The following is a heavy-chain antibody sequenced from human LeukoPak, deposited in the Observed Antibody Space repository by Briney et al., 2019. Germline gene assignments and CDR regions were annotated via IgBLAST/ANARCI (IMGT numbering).Heavy chain of an antibody. Sequence: SETLSLTCTVSGGSISSYYWSWIRQPAGKGLEWIGRIYTSGSTNYNPSLKSRVTMSVDTSKNQFSLKLSSVTAADTAVYYCAREWADYYDSSPPYFDYWGQGTLVTVSS. V-gene: IGHV4-4*07. CDR3: AREWADYYDSSPPYFDY. CDR1: GGSISSYY. CDR2: IYTSGST. D-gene: IGHD3-22*01. J-gene: IGHJ4*02.